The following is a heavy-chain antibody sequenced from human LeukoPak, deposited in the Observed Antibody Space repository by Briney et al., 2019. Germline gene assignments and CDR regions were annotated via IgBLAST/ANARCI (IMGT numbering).Heavy chain of an antibody. J-gene: IGHJ4*02. CDR2: IRSKANSYAT. D-gene: IGHD4/OR15-4a*01. Sequence: GGSLRLSCAASGFTFSGSAMHWVRQASGKGLEWVGRIRSKANSYATAYAASVKGRFTISRDDSKNTAYLQMNSLKTEDTAVYYCARRAGAYSHPYDYWGQGTLVTVSS. CDR3: ARRAGAYSHPYDY. CDR1: GFTFSGSA. V-gene: IGHV3-73*01.